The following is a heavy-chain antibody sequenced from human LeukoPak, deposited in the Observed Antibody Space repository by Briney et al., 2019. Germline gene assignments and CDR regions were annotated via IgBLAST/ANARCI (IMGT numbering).Heavy chain of an antibody. Sequence: SETLSLTCAVYGGSFSGYYWSWIRQPPGKGLEWIGEINHSGSTNYNPSLKSRVTISVDTSKNQFSLKLSSVTAADTAVYYCARGIGYYPGGWLDPWGQGTLVTVSS. CDR1: GGSFSGYY. J-gene: IGHJ5*02. V-gene: IGHV4-34*01. CDR3: ARGIGYYPGGWLDP. CDR2: INHSGST. D-gene: IGHD3-3*01.